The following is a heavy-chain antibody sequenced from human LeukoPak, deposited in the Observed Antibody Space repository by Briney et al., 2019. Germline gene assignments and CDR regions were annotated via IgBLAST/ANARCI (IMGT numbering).Heavy chain of an antibody. Sequence: GRSLRLSCAASGFTFSSYGMHWVRQAPGKGLEWVAVISYDGSNKYYADSVKGRFTISRDNSKNTLYLQMNSLRAEDTAVYYCAKDYSSGSYDDPFDYWGQGTQVTVSS. CDR3: AKDYSSGSYDDPFDY. D-gene: IGHD3-10*01. V-gene: IGHV3-30*18. CDR1: GFTFSSYG. J-gene: IGHJ4*02. CDR2: ISYDGSNK.